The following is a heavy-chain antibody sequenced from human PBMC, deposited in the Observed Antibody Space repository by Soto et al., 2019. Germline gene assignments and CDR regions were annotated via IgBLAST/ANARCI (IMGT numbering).Heavy chain of an antibody. Sequence: PGGSLRLAXAVSGFTFSSYGMQWVRQAPGEGLEWVAVIWYDGSNKYYAASVKGRITISRDNSKNTLYLQMISLRAEDTAVYYFARDKAVRYYYYGMDVWGQGTTVTVSS. CDR3: ARDKAVRYYYYGMDV. J-gene: IGHJ6*02. CDR1: GFTFSSYG. CDR2: IWYDGSNK. D-gene: IGHD2-2*01. V-gene: IGHV3-33*01.